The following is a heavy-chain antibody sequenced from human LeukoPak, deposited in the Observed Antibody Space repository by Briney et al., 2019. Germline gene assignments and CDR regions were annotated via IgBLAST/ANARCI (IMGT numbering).Heavy chain of an antibody. CDR1: GFTFSSYS. V-gene: IGHV3-21*01. CDR3: ARDGYCSSTSRYEEVEGESGRYYYYMDV. CDR2: ISSSSSYI. D-gene: IGHD2-2*01. Sequence: PGGSLRLSCAASGFTFSSYSMNWVRQAPGKGLEWVSSISSSSSYIYYADSVKGRFTISRDNAKNSLYLQMNSLRAEDTAVYYCARDGYCSSTSRYEEVEGESGRYYYYMDVWGKGTTVTVSS. J-gene: IGHJ6*03.